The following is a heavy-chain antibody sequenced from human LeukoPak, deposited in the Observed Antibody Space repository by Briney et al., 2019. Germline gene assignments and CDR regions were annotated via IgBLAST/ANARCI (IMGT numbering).Heavy chain of an antibody. D-gene: IGHD6-13*01. V-gene: IGHV4-59*01. Sequence: SETLSLTCTVSGGSISNYYWSWIRQPPGKGLEWIGYIFYSGSTNYNPSLKSRVTISVDTSKNQFSLKLSSVTAADTAVYYCARVYYSSSYDYWYFDLWGHGTLVTVSS. CDR3: ARVYYSSSYDYWYFDL. CDR2: IFYSGST. CDR1: GGSISNYY. J-gene: IGHJ2*01.